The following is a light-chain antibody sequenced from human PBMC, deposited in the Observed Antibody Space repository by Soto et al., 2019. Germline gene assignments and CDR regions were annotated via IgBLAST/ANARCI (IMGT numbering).Light chain of an antibody. CDR1: QSVSTRY. J-gene: IGKJ2*01. Sequence: EIVLTQSPGTLSLSPGERATLSCRASQSVSTRYFAWYQQRPGQSPRLLIYGASRRATGVPDRFSGSGSGTDFSLTISRLEPEDFAVYYCQQYDTSPYTFGQGTKLEIK. CDR2: GAS. V-gene: IGKV3-20*01. CDR3: QQYDTSPYT.